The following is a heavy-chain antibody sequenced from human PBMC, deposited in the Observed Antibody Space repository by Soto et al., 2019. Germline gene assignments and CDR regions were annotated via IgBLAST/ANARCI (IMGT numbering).Heavy chain of an antibody. CDR1: GGSISSGGYY. CDR2: IYYSGST. J-gene: IGHJ3*02. D-gene: IGHD2-15*01. V-gene: IGHV4-31*03. CDR3: ARYSVVVAAKRTPNGDAFDI. Sequence: PSETLSLTCTVSGGSISSGGYYWSWIRQHPGKGLEWIGYIYYSGSTYYNPSLKSRVTISVDTSKNQFSLKLSSVTAADTAVYYCARYSVVVAAKRTPNGDAFDIWGQGTMVTVS.